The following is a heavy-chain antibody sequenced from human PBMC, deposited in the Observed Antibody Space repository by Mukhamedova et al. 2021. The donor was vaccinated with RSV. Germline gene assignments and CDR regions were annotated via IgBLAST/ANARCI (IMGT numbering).Heavy chain of an antibody. D-gene: IGHD3-22*01. J-gene: IGHJ3*02. Sequence: KGRFTISRDNSKNTLYLQMNSLRAEDTAVYYCARGMGDYYDSSGYYPGDAFDIWGQGTRVTVSS. V-gene: IGHV3-30*01. CDR3: ARGMGDYYDSSGYYPGDAFDI.